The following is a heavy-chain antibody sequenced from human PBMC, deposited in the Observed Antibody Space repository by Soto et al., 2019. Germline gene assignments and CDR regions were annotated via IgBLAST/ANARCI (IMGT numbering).Heavy chain of an antibody. Sequence: GGSLRLSCAASGFTFSDYGIHWVRQAPGKGLEWVAVISYDGVTIYYADSVKGRFTISRDTSKNTLDLQMNSLRAEDSAVYYCAKEGGVGYNCNSYFVLWGQGAPVTVSS. CDR3: AKEGGVGYNCNSYFVL. D-gene: IGHD1-7*01. V-gene: IGHV3-30*18. J-gene: IGHJ4*02. CDR2: ISYDGVTI. CDR1: GFTFSDYG.